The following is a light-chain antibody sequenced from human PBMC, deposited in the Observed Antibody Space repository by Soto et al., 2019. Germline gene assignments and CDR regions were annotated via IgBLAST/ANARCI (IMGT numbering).Light chain of an antibody. CDR2: LGS. CDR3: MQALQVPHT. J-gene: IGKJ2*01. CDR1: QSLLYSNGYNY. Sequence: DIVMTQSPLSLPVTPGEPASISCRSSQSLLYSNGYNYLDWYLQKPGQSPQLLIYLGSNRASGVPDRFSGSGSGTHFTLKISRVEAEDVGVYYCMQALQVPHTFGQGTKLEI. V-gene: IGKV2-28*01.